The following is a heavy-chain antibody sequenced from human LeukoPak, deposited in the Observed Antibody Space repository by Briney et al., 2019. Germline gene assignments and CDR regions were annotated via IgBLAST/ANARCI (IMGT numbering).Heavy chain of an antibody. CDR2: INSDGRTT. CDR1: EFTFSSYW. D-gene: IGHD5-18*01. CDR3: PKDRGGYSYAADY. J-gene: IGHJ4*02. V-gene: IGHV3-74*01. Sequence: GGSVRLSCEASEFTFSSYWMHWVRQAPGKGRVWVSRINSDGRTTIYADSVKGRFTISRDNSKNSLYLQMNILSTADPALYYSPKDRGGYSYAADYWGRATLVTVSS.